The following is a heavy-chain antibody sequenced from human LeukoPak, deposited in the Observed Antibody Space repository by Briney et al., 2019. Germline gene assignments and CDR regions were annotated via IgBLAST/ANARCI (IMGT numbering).Heavy chain of an antibody. V-gene: IGHV1-18*01. D-gene: IGHD1-26*01. CDR2: ISAYNGNT. CDR1: GYTFTSYG. CDR3: ARDRSWESSAYYYYYYMDV. Sequence: ASVKVSCKASGYTFTSYGISWVRQAPGQGLEWMGWISAYNGNTNYAQKLQGRVTMTTDTSTSTAYMELRSLRSDDTAVYYCARDRSWESSAYYYYYYMDVWGKGTTVTVSS. J-gene: IGHJ6*03.